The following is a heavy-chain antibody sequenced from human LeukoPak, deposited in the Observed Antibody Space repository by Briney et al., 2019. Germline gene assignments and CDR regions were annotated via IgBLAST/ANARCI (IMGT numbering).Heavy chain of an antibody. D-gene: IGHD3-16*01. V-gene: IGHV3-66*02. CDR2: IYGGDNT. CDR1: GFTGSNNY. Sequence: GGSLRLSCAASGFTGSNNYMSWVRQAPGKGLEWVSVIYGGDNTYYVESVKGRFTISRDNSKNTLFLQMNRLRAEDTAVYYCAGRRVLDASFDYWGQGTLVTVS. CDR3: AGRRVLDASFDY. J-gene: IGHJ4*02.